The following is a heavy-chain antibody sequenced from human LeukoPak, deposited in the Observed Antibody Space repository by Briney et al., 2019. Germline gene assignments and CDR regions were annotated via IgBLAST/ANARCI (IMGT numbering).Heavy chain of an antibody. D-gene: IGHD6-13*01. CDR3: ARDEVAAAGNDY. CDR1: GFTFSDYY. Sequence: PGGSLRLSCAASGFTFSDYYMSWIRQAPGKGLEWVSYISSSSSYTNYADSVKGRFTISRDNAKNSLYLQMNSLRAEDTAVYYCARDEVAAAGNDYWGQGTLVTVPS. J-gene: IGHJ4*02. CDR2: ISSSSSYT. V-gene: IGHV3-11*06.